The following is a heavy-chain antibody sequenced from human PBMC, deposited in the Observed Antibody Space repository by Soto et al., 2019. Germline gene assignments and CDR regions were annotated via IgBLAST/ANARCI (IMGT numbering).Heavy chain of an antibody. CDR2: INPNSGGT. CDR1: GYTFTGYY. J-gene: IGHJ3*02. Sequence: ASVKVSCKASGYTFTGYYMHWVRQAPGQGLEWMGWINPNSGGTNYAQKFQGWVTMTRDTSISTAYMELSRLRSDDTAVYYCARVSCSSTSCSYRGYDAFDIWGQGTMVTVSS. CDR3: ARVSCSSTSCSYRGYDAFDI. V-gene: IGHV1-2*04. D-gene: IGHD2-2*01.